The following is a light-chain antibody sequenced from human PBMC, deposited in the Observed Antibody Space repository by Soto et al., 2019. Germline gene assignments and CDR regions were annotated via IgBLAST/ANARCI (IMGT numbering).Light chain of an antibody. CDR2: GAY. Sequence: ETVMTQSPATLSVSPGERATLSCTASQSVSSNLAWYQQKPGQAPRLLINGAYTRATGIPARFSGSGSGTDFTLTISSLEPEDFAVYYCQQRRNWPPITFGQGTRLEIK. CDR3: QQRRNWPPIT. J-gene: IGKJ5*01. CDR1: QSVSSN. V-gene: IGKV3-15*01.